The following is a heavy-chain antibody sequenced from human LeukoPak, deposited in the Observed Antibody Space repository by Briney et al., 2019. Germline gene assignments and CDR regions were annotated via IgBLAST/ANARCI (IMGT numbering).Heavy chain of an antibody. CDR1: GFPFSSYA. Sequence: PGGSLRLSCAASGFPFSSYAMSWVRQAPGKGLEWVSAVSYTGGMTYYADSVKGRFTISRDNSKNTLYLQMNGLRAEDTAVYYCAKDGRSDLGDHHEYFDYWGQGTLVTASS. V-gene: IGHV3-23*01. CDR3: AKDGRSDLGDHHEYFDY. J-gene: IGHJ4*02. D-gene: IGHD4-17*01. CDR2: VSYTGGMT.